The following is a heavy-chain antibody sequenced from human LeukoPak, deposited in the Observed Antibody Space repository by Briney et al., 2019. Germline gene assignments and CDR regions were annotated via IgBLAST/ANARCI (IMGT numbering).Heavy chain of an antibody. J-gene: IGHJ4*02. CDR3: AREKILSLYDY. CDR2: IYYSGST. Sequence: SETLSLTCTVSGGSISSYYWSWIRQPPGKGLEWIGYIYYSGSTNYNPSLKSQVTISVDTSKNQFSLKLSSVTAADTAVYYCAREKILSLYDYWGQGTLVIVSS. CDR1: GGSISSYY. V-gene: IGHV4-59*12. D-gene: IGHD3-16*01.